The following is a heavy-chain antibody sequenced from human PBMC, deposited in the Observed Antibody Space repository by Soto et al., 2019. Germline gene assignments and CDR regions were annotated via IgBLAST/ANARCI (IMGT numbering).Heavy chain of an antibody. CDR2: IYAGGST. D-gene: IGHD3-10*01. J-gene: IGHJ1*01. CDR3: ARDMVRGLYPEYFQH. Sequence: GGSLRLSCAASGFTVSSNYMSWVRQAPGKGLEWVSVIYAGGSTYYADSVKGRFTISRDNSKNTLYLQMNSLRAEDTAVYYCARDMVRGLYPEYFQHWGQGTLVPVSS. CDR1: GFTVSSNY. V-gene: IGHV3-66*01.